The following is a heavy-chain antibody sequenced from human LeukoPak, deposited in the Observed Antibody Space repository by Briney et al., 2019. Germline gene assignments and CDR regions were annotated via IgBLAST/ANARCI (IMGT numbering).Heavy chain of an antibody. CDR3: ARVPVDYYDRSELDY. CDR2: IIPILGIA. CDR1: GGTFSSYT. J-gene: IGHJ4*02. D-gene: IGHD3-22*01. Sequence: VASVKVSCKASGGTFSSYTISWVRQAPGQGLEWMGRIIPILGIANYAQKFQGRVTITADKSTSTAYMELSSLRSEDTAVYYCARVPVDYYDRSELDYWGQGTLVTVSS. V-gene: IGHV1-69*02.